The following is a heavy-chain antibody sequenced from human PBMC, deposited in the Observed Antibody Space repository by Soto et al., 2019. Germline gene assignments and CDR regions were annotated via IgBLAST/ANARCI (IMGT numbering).Heavy chain of an antibody. D-gene: IGHD1-26*01. CDR2: IYISGTT. CDR3: ARVPPPYSFSYDD. J-gene: IGHJ4*02. V-gene: IGHV4-30-4*01. Sequence: QVQLQESGPGLVKPSQTLSLTCNVSGVSIGSGDYYWSWIRQPPGKGLEWIGYIYISGTTYYNPSLKSRLTISLDTSRNVFSLRLLSVTAADTAVYYCARVPPPYSFSYDDWGQGTLVTVSS. CDR1: GVSIGSGDYY.